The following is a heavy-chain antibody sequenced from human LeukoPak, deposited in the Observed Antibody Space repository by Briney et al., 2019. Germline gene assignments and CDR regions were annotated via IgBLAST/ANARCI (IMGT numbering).Heavy chain of an antibody. D-gene: IGHD1-26*01. CDR2: IWYDGSNK. Sequence: GGSLRLSCAASGFTSSSYGMHWVRQAPGKGLEWVAVIWYDGSNKYYADSVKGRFTISRDNSKNTLYLQMNSLRAGDTAVYYCAKVGGIVGAAGAFDIWGQGTMVTVSS. CDR1: GFTSSSYG. CDR3: AKVGGIVGAAGAFDI. J-gene: IGHJ3*02. V-gene: IGHV3-33*06.